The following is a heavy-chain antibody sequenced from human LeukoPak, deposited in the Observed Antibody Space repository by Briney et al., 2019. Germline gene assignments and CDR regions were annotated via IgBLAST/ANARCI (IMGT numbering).Heavy chain of an antibody. V-gene: IGHV3-23*01. J-gene: IGHJ4*02. CDR1: GFTFSSYT. CDR2: ITGSGRST. CDR3: AKKYY. Sequence: GGSLRLSCAASGFTFSSYTMTWVRQAPGEGLEWVSSITGSGRSTYYADSVKGRFTISRDNSENTLYLQMNSLRAEDTALYYCAKKYYWGQGTMVTVSS.